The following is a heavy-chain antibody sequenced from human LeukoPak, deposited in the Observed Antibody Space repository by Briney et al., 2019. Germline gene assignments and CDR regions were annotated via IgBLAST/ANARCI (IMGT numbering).Heavy chain of an antibody. D-gene: IGHD5-24*01. CDR2: MNPNSGNT. V-gene: IGHV1-8*01. Sequence: ASVKVSCKASGYTFTSYDINWVRQATGQGLEWMGWMNPNSGNTGYAQKFQGRVTMARNTSISTAYMELSSLRSEDTAVYYCARGRNGYNRHDYWGQGTLVTVSS. J-gene: IGHJ4*02. CDR1: GYTFTSYD. CDR3: ARGRNGYNRHDY.